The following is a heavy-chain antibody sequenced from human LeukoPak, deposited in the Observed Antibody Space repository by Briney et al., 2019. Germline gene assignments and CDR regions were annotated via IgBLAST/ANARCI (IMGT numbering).Heavy chain of an antibody. Sequence: TGGSLRLSCAASGFTFSSYAMHWVRQAPGKGLEWVAVISYDGSNKYYADSVKGRFTISRDNSKNTLYLQMNSLRAEDTAVYYCARKKGLKYGDCGLTDYWGQATLVAVSS. J-gene: IGHJ4*02. CDR2: ISYDGSNK. CDR3: ARKKGLKYGDCGLTDY. V-gene: IGHV3-30*04. CDR1: GFTFSSYA. D-gene: IGHD4-17*01.